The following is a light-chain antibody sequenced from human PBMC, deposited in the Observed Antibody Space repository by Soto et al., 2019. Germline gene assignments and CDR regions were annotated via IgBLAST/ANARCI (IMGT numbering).Light chain of an antibody. Sequence: DIQMTQSPSSLSASVGDRVTITCRASQSISQNLAWYQQKPGKAPKLLIYDASTLEGGIPSRFSGSGSGTKFTLTISSLQPADFATDYCQQYSSASTFGQGTKLGIK. V-gene: IGKV1-5*01. CDR3: QQYSSAST. CDR1: QSISQN. CDR2: DAS. J-gene: IGKJ2*01.